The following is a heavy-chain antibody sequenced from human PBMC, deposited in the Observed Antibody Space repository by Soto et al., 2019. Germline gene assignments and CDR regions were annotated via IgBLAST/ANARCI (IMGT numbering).Heavy chain of an antibody. CDR3: ARGPVVTATLKIYYFDY. CDR1: GGTFSSYT. V-gene: IGHV1-69*02. J-gene: IGHJ4*02. Sequence: SVKVSCKASGGTFSSYTISWVRQAPGQGLEWMGRIIPILGIANYAQKFQGRVTITADKSTSTAYMELRSLRSDDTAVYYCARGPVVTATLKIYYFDYWGQGTLVTVSS. CDR2: IIPILGIA. D-gene: IGHD2-21*02.